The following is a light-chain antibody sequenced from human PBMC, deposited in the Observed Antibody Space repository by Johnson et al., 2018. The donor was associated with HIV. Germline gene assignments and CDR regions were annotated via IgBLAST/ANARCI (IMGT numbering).Light chain of an antibody. CDR3: GTWDNSLSAGV. J-gene: IGLJ1*01. CDR1: SSNIGNNY. V-gene: IGLV1-51*01. Sequence: QSVLTQPPSVSAAPGQKVTIPCSGSSSNIGNNYASWYQQVPGTAPKLLIYDNHKRPSGIPDRFSGSKSGTSATLGITGLQNGDEADYYCGTWDNSLSAGVCGTGTKVTVL. CDR2: DNH.